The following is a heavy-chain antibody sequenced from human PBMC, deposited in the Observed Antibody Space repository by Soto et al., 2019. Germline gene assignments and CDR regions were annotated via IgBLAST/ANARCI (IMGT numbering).Heavy chain of an antibody. CDR3: ARTAGGYSGYDYWFDP. Sequence: QVQLQESGPGLVKPSETLSLTCTVSGGSISSYYWSWIRQPPGKGLEWIGYIYYSGSTNYNPSLRIGVTISVDTSKNQFSLKLSSVTAADTAVYYCARTAGGYSGYDYWFDPWGQGTLVTVSS. V-gene: IGHV4-59*01. CDR2: IYYSGST. D-gene: IGHD5-12*01. J-gene: IGHJ5*02. CDR1: GGSISSYY.